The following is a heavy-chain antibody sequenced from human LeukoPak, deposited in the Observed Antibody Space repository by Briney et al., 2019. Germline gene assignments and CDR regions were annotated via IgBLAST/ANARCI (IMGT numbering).Heavy chain of an antibody. Sequence: SETLSLTCTVSGGSISSGDYYWRWIRQPPGKGLEWIGYSYYSGSTYYNPSLKSRVTISVDTSKNQFSLKLSSVTAADTAVYYCASYGSGSYNPFDYWGQGTLVTVSS. V-gene: IGHV4-30-4*01. CDR1: GGSISSGDYY. CDR3: ASYGSGSYNPFDY. D-gene: IGHD3-10*01. J-gene: IGHJ4*02. CDR2: SYYSGST.